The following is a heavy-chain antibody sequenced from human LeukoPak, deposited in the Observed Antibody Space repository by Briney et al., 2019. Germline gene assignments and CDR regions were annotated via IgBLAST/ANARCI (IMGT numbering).Heavy chain of an antibody. CDR2: ISTSSSYI. CDR3: ARDGCSSTSCRFYNWFDL. J-gene: IGHJ5*02. D-gene: IGHD2-2*01. CDR1: GFTFSGYN. Sequence: GGSLRLSCAASGFTFSGYNMNWVRQAPGKGLEWVSFISTSSSYIHYADSVKGRFTISRDNAKNSLFLQMNSLRAEDTAVYYCARDGCSSTSCRFYNWFDLWGQGTLVTVSS. V-gene: IGHV3-21*01.